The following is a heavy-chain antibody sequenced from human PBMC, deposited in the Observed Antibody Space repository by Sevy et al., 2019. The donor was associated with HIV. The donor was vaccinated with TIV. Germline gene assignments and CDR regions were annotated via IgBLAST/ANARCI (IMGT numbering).Heavy chain of an antibody. J-gene: IGHJ4*02. Sequence: GGSLRLSCAASGFTFSSYSMNWVRQAPGKGLEWVSYISSSSSTIYYADSVKGRFTISRDNAKNSLYLQMNSLRAEDTAVYYCARTPFGVVPMPLLDYWGQGTLVTVSS. D-gene: IGHD3-3*01. CDR1: GFTFSSYS. CDR2: ISSSSSTI. CDR3: ARTPFGVVPMPLLDY. V-gene: IGHV3-48*01.